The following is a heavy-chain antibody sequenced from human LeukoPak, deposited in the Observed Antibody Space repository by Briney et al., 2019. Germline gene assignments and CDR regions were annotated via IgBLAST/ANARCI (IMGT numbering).Heavy chain of an antibody. V-gene: IGHV3-23*01. CDR3: ATYRQILLPFES. Sequence: GGSLRLSCAASGFTFSTFAMIWVRQPPGKGLEWVSSIFPSGGEIHYADSVRGRFTISRDNSKSTLSLQMNSLRAEDTAIYYCATYRQILLPFESWGQGTLVTVSS. J-gene: IGHJ4*02. D-gene: IGHD5-18*01. CDR1: GFTFSTFA. CDR2: IFPSGGEI.